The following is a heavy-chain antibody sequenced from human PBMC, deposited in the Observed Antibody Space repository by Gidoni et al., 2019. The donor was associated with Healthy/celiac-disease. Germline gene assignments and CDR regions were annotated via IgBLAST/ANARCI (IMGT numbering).Heavy chain of an antibody. CDR2: IYYSGST. V-gene: IGHV4-39*01. Sequence: QLQLQESGPGLVKPSETLSLTCTVSGGSISSSSYYWGWIRQPPGKGLEWIGSIYYSGSTYYNPSLKSRVTISVDTSKNQFSLKLSSVTAADTAVYYCARGYYDFWSGLDIWGQGTMVTVSS. CDR1: GGSISSSSYY. CDR3: ARGYYDFWSGLDI. D-gene: IGHD3-3*01. J-gene: IGHJ3*02.